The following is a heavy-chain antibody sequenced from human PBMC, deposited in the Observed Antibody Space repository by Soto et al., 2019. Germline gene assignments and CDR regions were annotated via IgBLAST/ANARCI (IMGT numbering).Heavy chain of an antibody. J-gene: IGHJ4*02. CDR3: AKFFVGTGGSSGWPWYFDH. D-gene: IGHD6-25*01. Sequence: EVQLLESGGGLVQPGGSLRLSCAASGFTFSNYAMSWVRQAPGKGLEWVSAISGSGGTTYNADSVKGRFTISRDNSKNTLYLQMDGLRAEDTAVYYCAKFFVGTGGSSGWPWYFDHWGQGTLVTVSS. CDR1: GFTFSNYA. V-gene: IGHV3-23*01. CDR2: ISGSGGTT.